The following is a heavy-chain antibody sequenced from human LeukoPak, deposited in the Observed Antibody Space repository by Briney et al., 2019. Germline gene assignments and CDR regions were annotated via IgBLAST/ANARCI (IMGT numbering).Heavy chain of an antibody. Sequence: PGGSLRPSCAVSGFTFRNYWMSWVRQAPGKGLEWVANIKEDGSEKNYVDSVKGRFIISRDNADNSLYLQMNSLRVEDTAVYYCASRLGWGQGTLVTVSS. J-gene: IGHJ4*02. CDR1: GFTFRNYW. CDR2: IKEDGSEK. V-gene: IGHV3-7*01. CDR3: ASRLG.